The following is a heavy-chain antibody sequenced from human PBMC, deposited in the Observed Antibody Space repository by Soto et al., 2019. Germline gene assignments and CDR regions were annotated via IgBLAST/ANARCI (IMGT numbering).Heavy chain of an antibody. Sequence: QVHLVESGGGLVKPGGSLRLSCAASGFTFSDYYMSWIRQAPGRGLEWVSYISSGGSTIYYTDSVKGRFTISRDNAKNSLFLQMNSLRAEYTAVYYCARGGSSSAPFDYWGQGTLVTVSS. J-gene: IGHJ4*02. CDR2: ISSGGSTI. V-gene: IGHV3-11*01. CDR1: GFTFSDYY. CDR3: ARGGSSSAPFDY. D-gene: IGHD6-13*01.